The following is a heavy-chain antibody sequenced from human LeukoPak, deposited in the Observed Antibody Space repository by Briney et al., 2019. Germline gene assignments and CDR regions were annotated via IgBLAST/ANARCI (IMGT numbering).Heavy chain of an antibody. Sequence: SETLSLTCAVYGGSFSGYYWSWIRQPPGKGLEWIGEINHSGSTNYNPSLKSRVTISVDTSKNQFSLKLSSVTAADTAVYYCARGPRRTARGLRTPANYGMDVWGQGTTVTVSS. CDR1: GGSFSGYY. CDR3: ARGPRRTARGLRTPANYGMDV. D-gene: IGHD2-15*01. V-gene: IGHV4-34*01. J-gene: IGHJ6*02. CDR2: INHSGST.